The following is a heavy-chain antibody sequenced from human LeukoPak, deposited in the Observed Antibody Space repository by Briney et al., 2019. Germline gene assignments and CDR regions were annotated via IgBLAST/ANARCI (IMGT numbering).Heavy chain of an antibody. CDR2: IKEDGSEN. CDR3: VISKGPVRAAC. CDR1: GFTFSNFW. V-gene: IGHV3-7*01. Sequence: GGSLRLSCVLSGFTFSNFWMSWVRQTPGKGLEWVACIKEDGSENNHMDSVKGRLTISREDANNSLCVQRNSRRVEYTAVYYCVISKGPVRAACWGQGPLVSVSS. J-gene: IGHJ4*02. D-gene: IGHD3-10*01.